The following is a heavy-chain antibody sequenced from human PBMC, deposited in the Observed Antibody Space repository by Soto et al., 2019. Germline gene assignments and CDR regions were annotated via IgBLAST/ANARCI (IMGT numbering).Heavy chain of an antibody. CDR2: IYYSGST. CDR1: GGSISSYY. D-gene: IGHD3-22*01. Sequence: SETLSLTCTVSGGSISSYYWSWIRQPPGKGLEWIGYIYYSGSTNYNPSLKSRVTISVDTSKNQFSLKLSSVTAADTAVYYCAREEASYYYDSSGLTKFSWFDPWGQGTLVTVSS. CDR3: AREEASYYYDSSGLTKFSWFDP. J-gene: IGHJ5*02. V-gene: IGHV4-59*01.